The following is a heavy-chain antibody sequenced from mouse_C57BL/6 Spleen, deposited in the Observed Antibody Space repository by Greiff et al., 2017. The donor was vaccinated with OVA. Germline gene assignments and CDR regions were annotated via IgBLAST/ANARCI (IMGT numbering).Heavy chain of an antibody. CDR3: TRDGSSDY. Sequence: QVQLKESGAELVRPGASVTLSCKASGYTFTDYEMHWVKQTPVHGLEWIGAIDPETGGTAYNQKFKGKAILTADKSSSTAYMELRSLTSEDSAVYYCTRDGSSDYWGQGTTLTVSS. D-gene: IGHD1-1*01. J-gene: IGHJ2*01. CDR1: GYTFTDYE. CDR2: IDPETGGT. V-gene: IGHV1-15*01.